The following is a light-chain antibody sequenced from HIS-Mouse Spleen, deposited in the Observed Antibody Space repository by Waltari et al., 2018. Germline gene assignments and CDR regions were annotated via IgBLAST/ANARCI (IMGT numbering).Light chain of an antibody. CDR2: EDS. CDR1: ALPKKY. V-gene: IGLV3-10*01. Sequence: SYELTQPPLVSVSPGQTARITCSGDALPKKYAYWYQQKSGQAPVLVIYEDSKRPSGIPGRFYGSRSGTMATLTISGAQVEDEADYYCYSTDSSGNHRVFGGGTKLTVL. CDR3: YSTDSSGNHRV. J-gene: IGLJ2*01.